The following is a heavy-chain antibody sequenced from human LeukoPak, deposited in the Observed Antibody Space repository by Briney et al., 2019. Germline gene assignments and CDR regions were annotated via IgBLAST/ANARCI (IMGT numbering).Heavy chain of an antibody. Sequence: GGSLRLSCAASGFAVSSNYMSWVRQAPGKGLEWVSLIFSGGNTYYADSVKGRFTISRHNSGNTVHLQMNSLRVEDTAVYYCARVGPGYTYVYGAPYHFDSWGQGTLVTVSS. CDR1: GFAVSSNY. CDR3: ARVGPGYTYVYGAPYHFDS. V-gene: IGHV3-53*04. CDR2: IFSGGNT. J-gene: IGHJ4*02. D-gene: IGHD5-18*01.